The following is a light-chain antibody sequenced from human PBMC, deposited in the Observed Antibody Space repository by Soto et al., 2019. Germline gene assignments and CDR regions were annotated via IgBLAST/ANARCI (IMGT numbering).Light chain of an antibody. CDR1: QSVSNS. CDR2: DAS. CDR3: QQYVRSPWT. J-gene: IGKJ1*01. V-gene: IGKV3-20*01. Sequence: EIVLIQSPATLSLSPGEGATLSCRASQSVSNSLAWYQQNPGQAPRLLIYDASRRATGIPARFSGSGSGTDFTLTISRLEPEDFAVYYCQQYVRSPWTFGQGTKVDIK.